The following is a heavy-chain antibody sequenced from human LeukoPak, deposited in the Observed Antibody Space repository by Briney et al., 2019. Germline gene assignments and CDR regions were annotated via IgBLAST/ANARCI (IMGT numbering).Heavy chain of an antibody. V-gene: IGHV1-69*05. Sequence: ASVKVSCKASGGTFSSYAISWVRQAPGQGLEWMGGIIPIFGTANYAQKFRGRVTITTDESTSTAYMELSSLRSEDTAVYYCASGGAYSSPRFDYWGQGTLVTVSS. J-gene: IGHJ4*02. D-gene: IGHD6-13*01. CDR1: GGTFSSYA. CDR3: ASGGAYSSPRFDY. CDR2: IIPIFGTA.